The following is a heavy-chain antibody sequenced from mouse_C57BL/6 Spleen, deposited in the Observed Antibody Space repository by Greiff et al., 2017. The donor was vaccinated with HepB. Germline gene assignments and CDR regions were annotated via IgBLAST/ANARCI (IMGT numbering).Heavy chain of an antibody. D-gene: IGHD2-4*01. CDR1: GYTFTTYP. Sequence: LVESGAELVKPGASVKMSCKASGYTFTTYPIEWMKQNHGKSLEWIGNFHPYNDDTKYNEKFKGKATLTVEKSSSTVYLELSRLTSDDSAVYYCARRNYDYDGWFAYWGQGTLVTVSA. CDR3: ARRNYDYDGWFAY. J-gene: IGHJ3*01. CDR2: FHPYNDDT. V-gene: IGHV1-47*01.